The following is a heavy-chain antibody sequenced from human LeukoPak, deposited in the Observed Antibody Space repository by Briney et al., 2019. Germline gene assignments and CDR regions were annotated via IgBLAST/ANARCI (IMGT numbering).Heavy chain of an antibody. Sequence: GGSLRVSCAATGFTFRNYAMSWVRQAPGKGLQWVSTITGGGDSTDYADSVRGRFTISRDNAKNSLYLQMNSLRAEDTATYYCSRSLDYWGQGIQVTVSS. CDR3: SRSLDY. CDR2: ITGGGDST. J-gene: IGHJ4*02. CDR1: GFTFRNYA. V-gene: IGHV3-23*01.